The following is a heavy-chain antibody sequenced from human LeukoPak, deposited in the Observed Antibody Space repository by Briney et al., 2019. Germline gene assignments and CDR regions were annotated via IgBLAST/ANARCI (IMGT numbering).Heavy chain of an antibody. CDR2: ISSSSSYI. Sequence: GGSLRLSCAASRLTFSIYSVNWVREAPGKGLEGVLYISSSSSYIYYADSVKGRFTISRDNAKNSLYLQMNSLRAEDTAVYYCARDNNEAYCGGDCHAFDIWGQGTMVTVS. CDR1: RLTFSIYS. CDR3: ARDNNEAYCGGDCHAFDI. V-gene: IGHV3-21*01. D-gene: IGHD2-21*02. J-gene: IGHJ3*02.